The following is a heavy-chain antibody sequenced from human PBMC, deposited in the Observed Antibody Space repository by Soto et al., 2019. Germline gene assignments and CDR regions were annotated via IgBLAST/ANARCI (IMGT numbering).Heavy chain of an antibody. V-gene: IGHV3-23*01. J-gene: IGHJ4*02. Sequence: DVQLLESGGGLVQPGGSLRLSCAASGFTFSNFAMTWVRQAPGKGLEWVSDISGSGSSTYYADSVKGRFTISRDKSKSTLYLQMTSLRAEDTAIYYCARESRIYAVNICDFWGQGTLVTVSS. CDR1: GFTFSNFA. CDR3: ARESRIYAVNICDF. CDR2: ISGSGSST. D-gene: IGHD2-15*01.